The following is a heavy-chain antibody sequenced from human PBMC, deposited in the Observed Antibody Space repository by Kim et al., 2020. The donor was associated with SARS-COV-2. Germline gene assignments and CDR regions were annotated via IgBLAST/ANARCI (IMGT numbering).Heavy chain of an antibody. V-gene: IGHV3-53*01. CDR3: ARGVITIFGMDV. J-gene: IGHJ6*02. Sequence: YDAEPVKDRFPISRDNSKNTLYLQMNSLRAEDTAVYYCARGVITIFGMDVWGQGTTVTVSS. D-gene: IGHD3-9*01.